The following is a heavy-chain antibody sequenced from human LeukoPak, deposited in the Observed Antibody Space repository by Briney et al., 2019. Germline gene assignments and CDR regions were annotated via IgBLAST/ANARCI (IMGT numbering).Heavy chain of an antibody. Sequence: GGSLRLSCAASGFTFSSYWIHWVRQAPGKGLGWVSRINIDGSSTSYADSVRGRFSNSRGNAKDTLYLQINSLRGEDTAVYYCARGLSGYASSLGYWGQGTLVTVSS. V-gene: IGHV3-74*01. CDR3: ARGLSGYASSLGY. D-gene: IGHD6-6*01. J-gene: IGHJ4*02. CDR2: INIDGSST. CDR1: GFTFSSYW.